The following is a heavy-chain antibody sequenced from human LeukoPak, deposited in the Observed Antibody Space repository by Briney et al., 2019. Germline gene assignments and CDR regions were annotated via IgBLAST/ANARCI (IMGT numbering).Heavy chain of an antibody. CDR3: ARGGSSWPDWYFDL. CDR1: GFTFSDYY. CDR2: ISSNSGYT. J-gene: IGHJ2*01. V-gene: IGHV3-11*05. Sequence: KTGGSLRLFCVASGFTFSDYYMAWIRQAPGKGLEWVAYISSNSGYTNTADSVKGRFAVSRENAENSLDLEMNRLRAGDTAIYYCARGGSSWPDWYFDLWGRGTLVTVSS. D-gene: IGHD6-13*01.